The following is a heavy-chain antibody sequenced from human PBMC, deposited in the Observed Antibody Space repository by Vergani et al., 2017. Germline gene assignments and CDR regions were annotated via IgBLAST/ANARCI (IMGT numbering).Heavy chain of an antibody. J-gene: IGHJ6*02. Sequence: EVQLLESGGGLVQPGGSLRLPCAASGFTFNHYAMNWVRQAPGKGLEWVSGISGSGGSTYYAGSVKGRYTISRDSSKHTLYLQMNSVSDGDTAVYYCAKANPRNSGYDYLYYYHAMDVWGQETTVTVSS. CDR2: ISGSGGST. CDR1: GFTFNHYA. D-gene: IGHD5-12*01. V-gene: IGHV3-23*01. CDR3: AKANPRNSGYDYLYYYHAMDV.